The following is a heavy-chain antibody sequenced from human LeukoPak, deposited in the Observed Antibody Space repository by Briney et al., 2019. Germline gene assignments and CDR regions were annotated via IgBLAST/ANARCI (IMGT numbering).Heavy chain of an antibody. Sequence: SGTLSLTCTVSGGSISSHYWSWIRQPPGKGLEWIGYIYYSGSTNYNPSLKSRVTISVDTSKNQFSLKLSSVTAADTAVYYCARLNPYCSGGSCYSFDCWGQGTLVTVSS. J-gene: IGHJ4*02. D-gene: IGHD2-15*01. V-gene: IGHV4-59*11. CDR2: IYYSGST. CDR1: GGSISSHY. CDR3: ARLNPYCSGGSCYSFDC.